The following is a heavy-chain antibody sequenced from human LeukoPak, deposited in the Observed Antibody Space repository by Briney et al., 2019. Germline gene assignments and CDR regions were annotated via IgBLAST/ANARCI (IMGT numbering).Heavy chain of an antibody. CDR1: GGSISSYY. Sequence: PSETLSLTCTVSGGSISSYYWSWIRQPPGKGLEWIGYIYYSGSTNYNPSLKSRVTISVDTSKNQFSLKLSSVTAADTAVYYCARVIGYCSSTSCHFDYWGQGTLVTVSS. V-gene: IGHV4-59*12. D-gene: IGHD2-2*01. CDR3: ARVIGYCSSTSCHFDY. J-gene: IGHJ4*02. CDR2: IYYSGST.